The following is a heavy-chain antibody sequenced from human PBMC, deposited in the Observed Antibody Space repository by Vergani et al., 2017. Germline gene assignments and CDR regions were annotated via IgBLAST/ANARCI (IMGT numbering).Heavy chain of an antibody. J-gene: IGHJ4*02. CDR2: ISGRCGST. Sequence: EVQLLESGGGLVQPGGSLRLSCAASGFTFSSYAMSWVRQAPGKGLEWVSAISGRCGSTYYADSVKGRFTISRDNSKNTLYLQMNSLRAEDTAVYYCAKLIAVAGGGDYWGQGTLVTVSS. CDR3: AKLIAVAGGGDY. V-gene: IGHV3-23*01. CDR1: GFTFSSYA. D-gene: IGHD6-19*01.